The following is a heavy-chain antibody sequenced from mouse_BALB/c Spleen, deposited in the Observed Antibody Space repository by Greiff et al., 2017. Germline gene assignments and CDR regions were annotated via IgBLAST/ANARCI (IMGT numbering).Heavy chain of an antibody. Sequence: DVKLQESGGGLVKPGGSLKLSCAASGFTFSSYAMSWVRQTPEKRLEWVASISSGGSTYYPDSVKGRFTISRDNARNILYLQMSSLRSEDTAMYYCAREYGNYGDFAYWGQGTLVTVSA. D-gene: IGHD2-10*02. CDR2: ISSGGST. CDR3: AREYGNYGDFAY. V-gene: IGHV5-6-5*01. CDR1: GFTFSSYA. J-gene: IGHJ3*01.